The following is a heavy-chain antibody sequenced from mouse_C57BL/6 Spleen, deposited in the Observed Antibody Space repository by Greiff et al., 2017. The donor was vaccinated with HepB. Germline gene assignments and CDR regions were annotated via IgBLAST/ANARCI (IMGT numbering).Heavy chain of an antibody. D-gene: IGHD1-1*01. CDR2: IVPETGGT. Sequence: VQLQQSGAELVRPGASVTLSCKASGYTFTDYEMHWVKQTPVHGLEWIGAIVPETGGTAYNQKFKGKAILTADKSSSTAYMELRSLTSEDSAVYYCTRGGSYGSFAYWGQGTLVTVSA. CDR3: TRGGSYGSFAY. V-gene: IGHV1-15*01. CDR1: GYTFTDYE. J-gene: IGHJ3*01.